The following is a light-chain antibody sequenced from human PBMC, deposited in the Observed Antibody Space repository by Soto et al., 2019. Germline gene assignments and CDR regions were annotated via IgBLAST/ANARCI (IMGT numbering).Light chain of an antibody. J-gene: IGKJ2*01. V-gene: IGKV3-20*01. CDR2: GAS. Sequence: EIVLTQYPGTLSLSPGERATLSCRASQSVTSDYLAWYQHKPGQAPRLLIYGASTRAAGIPDTFRGSGSGTDFTLTVSRLEPEDFAIFFCHQYATSPGTFGQGT. CDR1: QSVTSDY. CDR3: HQYATSPGT.